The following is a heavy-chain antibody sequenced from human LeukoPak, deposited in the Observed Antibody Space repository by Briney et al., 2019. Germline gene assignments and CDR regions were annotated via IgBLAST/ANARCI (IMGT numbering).Heavy chain of an antibody. J-gene: IGHJ3*02. CDR2: MYYSGST. V-gene: IGHV4-59*08. D-gene: IGHD3-9*01. CDR1: GGSISSYY. CDR3: ARHAGFSTDAFDI. Sequence: SETLSLTCTVSGGSISSYYWSWIRQTPGKGLEWIGYMYYSGSTNYNPSLKSRVTISVDTSKDQFSLKLSSVTAADTAVYYCARHAGFSTDAFDIWGQGTTVT.